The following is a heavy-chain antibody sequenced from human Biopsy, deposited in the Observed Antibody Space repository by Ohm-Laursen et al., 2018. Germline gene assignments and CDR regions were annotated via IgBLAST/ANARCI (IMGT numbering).Heavy chain of an antibody. CDR3: ARGGSGSGYYGMDV. CDR1: GDTFNKYG. CDR2: IIPIVDIV. D-gene: IGHD3-10*01. J-gene: IGHJ6*02. Sequence: SVKVSCKASGDTFNKYGIFWVRQAPGQGLEWMGRIIPIVDIVNYAQRFQGRVTMTADKSTSTAYLDLSSPISEDTAVYYCARGGSGSGYYGMDVWGQGTTVTVSS. V-gene: IGHV1-69*04.